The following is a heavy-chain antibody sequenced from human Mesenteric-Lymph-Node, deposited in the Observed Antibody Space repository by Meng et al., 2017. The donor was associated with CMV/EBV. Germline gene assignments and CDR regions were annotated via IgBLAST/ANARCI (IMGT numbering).Heavy chain of an antibody. Sequence: SGYTFTGYYMHWVRQAPGQGLEWMGWINPYNGDTDYAQKFQGRVTMTRDTSVSTANMEVSRLRSDDTALYFCARGYYDNSNYPFDFWGQGALVTVSS. CDR1: GYTFTGYY. CDR3: ARGYYDNSNYPFDF. V-gene: IGHV1-2*02. CDR2: INPYNGDT. J-gene: IGHJ4*02. D-gene: IGHD3-22*01.